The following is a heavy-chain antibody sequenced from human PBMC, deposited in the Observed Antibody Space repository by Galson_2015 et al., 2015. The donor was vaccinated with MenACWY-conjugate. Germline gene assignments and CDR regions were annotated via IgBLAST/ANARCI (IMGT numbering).Heavy chain of an antibody. CDR3: AKDGGSYWGGIDI. D-gene: IGHD1-26*01. CDR2: IYYDGSNK. CDR1: GLRFRNYG. Sequence: SLRLSCATSGLRFRNYGMHWVRQAPGKGLEWVAIIYYDGSNKFYADSVKGRFFVSRDNSWNTLFLQLNSLRPEDTALYYCAKDGGSYWGGIDIWGQGTMVTVSS. V-gene: IGHV3-30*19. J-gene: IGHJ3*02.